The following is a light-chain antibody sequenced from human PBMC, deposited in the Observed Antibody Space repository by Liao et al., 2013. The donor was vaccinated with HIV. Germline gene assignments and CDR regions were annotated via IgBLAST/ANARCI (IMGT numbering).Light chain of an antibody. CDR3: QAWDSARAV. CDR1: NIGSKS. CDR2: YSS. Sequence: SYELTQPPSVSVAPGKTARITCGGNNIGSKSVHWYQQKPGQAPVLVIYYSSDRPSGIPERFSGSNSGNTATLTISRVEAGDEADYYCQAWDSARAVFGTGTKVTVL. V-gene: IGLV3-21*01. J-gene: IGLJ1*01.